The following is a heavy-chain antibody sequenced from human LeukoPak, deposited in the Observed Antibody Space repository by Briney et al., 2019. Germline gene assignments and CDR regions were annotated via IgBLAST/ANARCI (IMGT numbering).Heavy chain of an antibody. J-gene: IGHJ4*02. Sequence: ASVEVSCKASGYTFTGYYIHWMRQAPGGRLEWMGWINPSNGDTDSAPKLQGRLTMTRDTSISTAYMELSGLKSDDTAIYYCAMGIDHSGQGTLVTVSS. D-gene: IGHD6-13*01. CDR3: AMGIDH. CDR2: INPSNGDT. V-gene: IGHV1-2*02. CDR1: GYTFTGYY.